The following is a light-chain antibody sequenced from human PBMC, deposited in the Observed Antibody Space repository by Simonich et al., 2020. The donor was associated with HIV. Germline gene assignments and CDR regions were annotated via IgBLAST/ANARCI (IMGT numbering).Light chain of an antibody. CDR2: VGTGGCWG. V-gene: IGLV9-49*01. CDR3: GADHDRGSNFVLV. Sequence: QPALTQPPSASASLGASLTLICTLRSGYSDYKVDWCQHRTGKGPRFVIRVGTGGCWGSTGDGIPFRFSVLGSGRNRYLTMQYIQEEDESDYHYGADHDRGSNFVLVFGGGTRLTVL. J-gene: IGLJ3*02. CDR1: SGYSDYK.